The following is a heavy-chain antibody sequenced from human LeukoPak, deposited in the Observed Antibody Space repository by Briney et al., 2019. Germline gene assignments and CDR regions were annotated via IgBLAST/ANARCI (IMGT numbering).Heavy chain of an antibody. J-gene: IGHJ4*02. CDR2: INEDGSTT. CDR3: ARERIAARTLFYYFDY. Sequence: PGGSLRLSCAASGFTFSSNWMHWVRQAPGKGLVWVSRINEDGSTTNYADSVKGRSTIFRDNAKNTLYLQMNSLRAEDTAVYYCARERIAARTLFYYFDYWGQGTLVTVSS. D-gene: IGHD6-6*01. CDR1: GFTFSSNW. V-gene: IGHV3-74*01.